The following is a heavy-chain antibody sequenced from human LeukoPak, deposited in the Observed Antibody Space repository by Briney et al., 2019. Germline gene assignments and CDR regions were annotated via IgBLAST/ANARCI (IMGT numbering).Heavy chain of an antibody. CDR3: ARDLFYGSGSPHLDC. J-gene: IGHJ4*02. CDR1: GFTFSSYS. V-gene: IGHV3-21*06. CDR2: ISSSSSYI. Sequence: KPGGSLRLSCAASGFTFSSYSMNWVRQAPGKGLEWVSSISSSSSYIKYADSVKGRFTISRDNAQNSLYLQMNSLKVEDTAVYYCARDLFYGSGSPHLDCWGQGTLVTVSS. D-gene: IGHD3-10*01.